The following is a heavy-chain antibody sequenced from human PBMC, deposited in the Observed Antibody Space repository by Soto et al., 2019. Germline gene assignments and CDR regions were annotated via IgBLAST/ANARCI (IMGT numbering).Heavy chain of an antibody. CDR2: IRTKGNNYAT. J-gene: IGHJ4*02. V-gene: IGHV3-73*01. CDR3: TTHPDYGDVRSPS. D-gene: IGHD4-17*01. Sequence: EVQLVESGGGLVQPGGSLKLSCAASGFTFSGSAMHWVRQTSGKGLAWVGHIRTKGNNYATAYAESVKGRFTISRDDSKNTAYLQMNSLKTEDTAVYYCTTHPDYGDVRSPSGGQGTLVTVSS. CDR1: GFTFSGSA.